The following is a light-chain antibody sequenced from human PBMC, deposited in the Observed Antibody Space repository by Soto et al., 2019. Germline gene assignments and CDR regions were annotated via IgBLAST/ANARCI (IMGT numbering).Light chain of an antibody. CDR2: DVS. Sequence: QSALTQPASVSGSPGQSIAISCTGTSSDVGAYNYVSWYQQHPGKAPKLMIYDVSNRPSGVSNRFSGSKSNNTASLTISGLQVEDEADYYCSSYTSSSTYVFGSGTKLTVL. V-gene: IGLV2-14*01. J-gene: IGLJ1*01. CDR1: SSDVGAYNY. CDR3: SSYTSSSTYV.